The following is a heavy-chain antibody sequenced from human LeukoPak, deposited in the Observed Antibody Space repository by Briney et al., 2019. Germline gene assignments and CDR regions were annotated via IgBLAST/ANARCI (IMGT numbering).Heavy chain of an antibody. CDR3: ARTERTVVTPDY. V-gene: IGHV3-30*01. CDR1: GFTFSSYA. J-gene: IGHJ4*02. CDR2: ISYVGSNK. Sequence: GGSLRLSCAASGFTFSSYAMHWVRQAPGKGLEWVAVISYVGSNKYYADPVKGRFTISRDNSKNTLYLQMNSLRAEDTAVYYCARTERTVVTPDYWGQGTLVTVSS. D-gene: IGHD4-23*01.